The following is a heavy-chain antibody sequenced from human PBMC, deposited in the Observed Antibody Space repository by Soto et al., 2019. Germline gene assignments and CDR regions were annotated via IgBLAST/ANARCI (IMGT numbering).Heavy chain of an antibody. CDR3: ARVQSAYGGNWFDP. V-gene: IGHV3-53*02. D-gene: IGHD4-17*01. Sequence: EVQLVETGGRLIQPGGSLRLFCAVSGLTVGGIYMTWVRQAPGKGLEWVSIVYSGSNSYYADSVRGRFTISRDTSKNTLYLQMNNLIVEDTAVYFCARVQSAYGGNWFDPWGQGTLVTVSA. CDR2: VYSGSNS. CDR1: GLTVGGIY. J-gene: IGHJ5*02.